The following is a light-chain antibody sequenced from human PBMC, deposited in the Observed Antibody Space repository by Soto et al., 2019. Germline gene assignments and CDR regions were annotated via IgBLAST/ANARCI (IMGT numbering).Light chain of an antibody. V-gene: IGKV3-11*01. CDR3: QQRSNWSFT. CDR1: QSVSRY. CDR2: DAS. J-gene: IGKJ5*01. Sequence: EIVLTQSPATLSLSPGERATISCRASQSVSRYLAWYQQKPGKAPRLLIYDASNRATGIPARFSGSGSGTDFTLTISSLEPEDFAVYYCQQRSNWSFTFGQGTRLEIK.